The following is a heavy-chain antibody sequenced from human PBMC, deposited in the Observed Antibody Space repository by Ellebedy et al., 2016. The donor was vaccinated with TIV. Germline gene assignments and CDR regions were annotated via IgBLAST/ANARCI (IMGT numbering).Heavy chain of an antibody. CDR1: GYTFTAYP. J-gene: IGHJ6*03. CDR3: ARDSRYNWNDWDYYHMDV. CDR2: INTNTGNP. V-gene: IGHV7-4-1*02. Sequence: ASVKVSCKASGYTFTAYPMNWVRQAPGQGLEWLGWINTNTGNPTYSQGFIGQFVFSFDTSVSTAYLAISGLRAEDTAVYYGARDSRYNWNDWDYYHMDVWGRGTTVTVSS. D-gene: IGHD1-1*01.